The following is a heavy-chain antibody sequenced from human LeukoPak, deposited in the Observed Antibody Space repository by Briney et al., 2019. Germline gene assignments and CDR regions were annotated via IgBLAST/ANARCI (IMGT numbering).Heavy chain of an antibody. CDR1: GFSFSEHG. CDR2: TWYDGSNN. CDR3: ARDRYFGSDGFDM. V-gene: IGHV3-33*01. J-gene: IGHJ3*02. Sequence: GGSLRLSCAASGFSFSEHGMHWVRQAPGKGPEWVTVTWYDGSNNHYADSVKGRFTISRDNSRNTVYLEMNSLRAEDTAVYHCARDRYFGSDGFDMWGAGTMVIVS. D-gene: IGHD3-10*01.